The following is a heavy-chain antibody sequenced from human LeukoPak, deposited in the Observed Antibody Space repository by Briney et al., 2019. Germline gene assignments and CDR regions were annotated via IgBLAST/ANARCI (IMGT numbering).Heavy chain of an antibody. CDR2: ISTSSSI. D-gene: IGHD3-10*01. Sequence: GGSLRLSCAASGFNFSDYAMNWVRQAPGKGLEWLSYISTSSSIYYADSVKGRFTISRDNARNSLYLQMNSLRAEDTAVYYCVSWDGSGNWGQGTLVTVSS. CDR3: VSWDGSGN. J-gene: IGHJ4*02. CDR1: GFNFSDYA. V-gene: IGHV3-69-1*01.